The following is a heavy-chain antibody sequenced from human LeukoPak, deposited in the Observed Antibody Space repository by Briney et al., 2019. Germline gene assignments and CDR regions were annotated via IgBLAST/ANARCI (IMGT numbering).Heavy chain of an antibody. CDR1: GFTFSSYW. V-gene: IGHV3-7*05. CDR3: ARDPTVTNFHDAFSI. J-gene: IGHJ3*02. Sequence: PGGFLRLSCAASGFTFSSYWMCWVRQAPGKGLEWVATIKQDGSQKEYVDSVKGRFTISRDNAKNSLYLQMNSLRAEDTAVYYCARDPTVTNFHDAFSIWGRGTMVTVSS. D-gene: IGHD4-17*01. CDR2: IKQDGSQK.